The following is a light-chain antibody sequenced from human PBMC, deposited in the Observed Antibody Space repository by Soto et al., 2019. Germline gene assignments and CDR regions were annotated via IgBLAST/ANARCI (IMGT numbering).Light chain of an antibody. CDR1: QTIGSTY. J-gene: IGKJ2*02. Sequence: EIVLTQSPGTLSLSPGETATLSCRASQTIGSTYLAWYQQKPGQAPRLLIFGSSNRATGIPDRFSGSGSGTDFSLTITSLEPEDFAVYYCQQRAKWPSTFGPGTKVE. CDR3: QQRAKWPST. V-gene: IGKV3D-20*02. CDR2: GSS.